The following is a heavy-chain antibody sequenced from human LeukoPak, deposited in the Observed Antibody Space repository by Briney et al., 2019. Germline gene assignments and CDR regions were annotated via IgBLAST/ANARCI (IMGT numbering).Heavy chain of an antibody. J-gene: IGHJ4*02. D-gene: IGHD2-2*02. CDR1: GGSFSGYY. CDR2: INHSGST. CDR3: ARQRRSRGYCSSTSCYKPGIAAAGHRGHFDY. V-gene: IGHV4-34*01. Sequence: SETLSLTCAVYGGSFSGYYWSWIRQPPGKGLEWIGEINHSGSTNYNPSLKSRVTISVDTSKNQFSLKLSSVTAADTAVYYCARQRRSRGYCSSTSCYKPGIAAAGHRGHFDYWGQGTLVTVSS.